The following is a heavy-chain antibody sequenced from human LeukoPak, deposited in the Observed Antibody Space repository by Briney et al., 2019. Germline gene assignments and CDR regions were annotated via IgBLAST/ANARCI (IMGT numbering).Heavy chain of an antibody. J-gene: IGHJ4*02. CDR2: IYYSGST. CDR3: ATRLDCSSTSCYANFDY. D-gene: IGHD2-2*01. Sequence: SQTLSLTCIVSGGSISSGDYYWSWIRQPPGKGLEWIGYIYYSGSTYYNPSLKSRVTISVDTSKNQFSLKLSSVTAADTAVYYCATRLDCSSTSCYANFDYWGQGTLVTVSS. CDR1: GGSISSGDYY. V-gene: IGHV4-30-4*08.